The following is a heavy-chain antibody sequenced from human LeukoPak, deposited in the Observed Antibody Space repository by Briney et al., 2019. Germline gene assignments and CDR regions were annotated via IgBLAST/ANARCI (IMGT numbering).Heavy chain of an antibody. Sequence: GGSLRLSCAASGFTFSNFHMSWVRQAPGKGLEWVSAIDSSGGTTWYGDSVKGRFTISRDNSKNTLFLQMYSLRAEDSALHYCAKEMSRSAIFDYWGQGTLLTVSS. CDR1: GFTFSNFH. D-gene: IGHD2-2*01. CDR3: AKEMSRSAIFDY. J-gene: IGHJ4*02. V-gene: IGHV3-23*05. CDR2: IDSSGGTT.